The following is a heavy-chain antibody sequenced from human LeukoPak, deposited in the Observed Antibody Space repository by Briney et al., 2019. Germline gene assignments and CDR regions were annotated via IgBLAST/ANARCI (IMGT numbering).Heavy chain of an antibody. V-gene: IGHV4-34*01. CDR3: ERFGLVPADIRRQYNWFDP. J-gene: IGHJ5*02. Sequence: PSETLSLTCAVYGGSFSGYYWSWIRQPPEKGLEWIGEINHSGSTNYNPSLKSRVTISVDTSKNQLSLKLSSVTAADTGVYYCERFGLVPADIRRQYNWFDPWGQGTVVSVSS. CDR2: INHSGST. CDR1: GGSFSGYY. D-gene: IGHD2-2*02.